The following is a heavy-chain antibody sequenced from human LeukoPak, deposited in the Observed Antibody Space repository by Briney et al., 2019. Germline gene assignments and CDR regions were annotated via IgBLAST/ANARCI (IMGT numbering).Heavy chain of an antibody. CDR2: TNPDGSVR. D-gene: IGHD3-16*01. CDR3: MSGGSGSDY. Sequence: GGSLRLSCVDSRISFSSYWMNWVRQAPGKGLEWVVNTNPDGSVRWYVDSVRGRFTISRDNVRKSVYLQMDSLRVEDTALYYCMSGGSGSDYWGQGTLVTVSS. J-gene: IGHJ4*02. CDR1: RISFSSYW. V-gene: IGHV3-7*01.